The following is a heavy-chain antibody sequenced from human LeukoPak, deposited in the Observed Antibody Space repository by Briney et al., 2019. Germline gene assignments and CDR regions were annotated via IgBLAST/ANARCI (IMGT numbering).Heavy chain of an antibody. CDR1: GFTFSSYE. J-gene: IGHJ5*02. CDR2: ISSSGSTI. CDR3: ARDRGNSGYDH. V-gene: IGHV3-48*03. Sequence: GGSLRLSCAASGFTFSSYEMNWVRQAPGKGLEWVSYISSSGSTIYYADSVKGRFTISRDNAKNSLYLQMNSLRAEDTAVYYCARDRGNSGYDHWGQGTLVTVSS. D-gene: IGHD5-12*01.